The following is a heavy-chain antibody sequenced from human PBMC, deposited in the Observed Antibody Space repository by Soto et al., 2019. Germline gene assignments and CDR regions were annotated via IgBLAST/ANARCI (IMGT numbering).Heavy chain of an antibody. CDR3: ARDRGGRGYYYYGMDV. CDR1: GFTFSSYT. CDR2: ISYDGSNK. V-gene: IGHV3-30-3*01. Sequence: QVQLVESGGGVVQPGRSLRLSCAASGFTFSSYTMHWVRQAPGKGLEWVAVISYDGSNKYYADSVKGRFTISRDNSKNTLYLQMNSLRAEDTAVYYCARDRGGRGYYYYGMDVWGQGTTVTVSS. D-gene: IGHD3-10*01. J-gene: IGHJ6*02.